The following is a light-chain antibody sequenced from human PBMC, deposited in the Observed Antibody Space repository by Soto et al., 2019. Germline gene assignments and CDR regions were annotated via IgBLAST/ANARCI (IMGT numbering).Light chain of an antibody. V-gene: IGKV3D-20*02. CDR3: QHRRNWPLT. CDR2: GAS. J-gene: IGKJ4*01. CDR1: QSVSNNY. Sequence: EIVLTQSPGTLSLSPGERATLSCRASQSVSNNYLAWYQQKPGQAPRLLIYGASNRATGIPDRFSGSGSGTDFTLTISSLEPEDFAVYYCQHRRNWPLTFGGGTKVDIK.